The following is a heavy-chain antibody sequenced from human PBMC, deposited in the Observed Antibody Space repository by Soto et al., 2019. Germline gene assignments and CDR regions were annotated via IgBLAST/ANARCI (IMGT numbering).Heavy chain of an antibody. J-gene: IGHJ4*02. V-gene: IGHV3-23*01. D-gene: IGHD5-12*01. CDR2: ISGSGGST. Sequence: EVQLLESGGGLVQPGGSLRLCCAASGFTFSSYAMNWVRQAPGKGLEWVSAISGSGGSTYYADSVKGRFTISRDNSKNTLYLQMNSLRAEDTAVYYCAKDHRGRDGYNYFDYWGQGTLVTVSS. CDR1: GFTFSSYA. CDR3: AKDHRGRDGYNYFDY.